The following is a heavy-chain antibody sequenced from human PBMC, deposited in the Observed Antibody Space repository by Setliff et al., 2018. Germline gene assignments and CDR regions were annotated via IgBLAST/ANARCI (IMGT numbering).Heavy chain of an antibody. CDR1: GYSFTTSW. Sequence: PGESLKISCKASGYSFTTSWIAWVRQKPGKGLEWMGVIYPGDSDTRYSPSFQGQVTISADKSISTAYVQWSSLKASDTAMYYCARDSNYEGAYDYWGQGTLVTVSS. J-gene: IGHJ4*02. V-gene: IGHV5-51*01. D-gene: IGHD4-4*01. CDR2: IYPGDSDT. CDR3: ARDSNYEGAYDY.